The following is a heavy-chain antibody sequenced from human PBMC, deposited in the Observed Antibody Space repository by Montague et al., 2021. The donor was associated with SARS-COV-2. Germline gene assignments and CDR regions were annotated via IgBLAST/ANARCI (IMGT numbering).Heavy chain of an antibody. J-gene: IGHJ4*02. Sequence: SLRLSCAASGFTFSSYAMHWVRQAPGKGLEWVAVISYDGSNKYYADSVKSRFTISRDNSKNTLYLQMNSLRAEDTAVYYCARDLAVVAATPFDYWGQGTLVTVSS. V-gene: IGHV3-30*04. CDR3: ARDLAVVAATPFDY. CDR2: ISYDGSNK. CDR1: GFTFSSYA. D-gene: IGHD2-15*01.